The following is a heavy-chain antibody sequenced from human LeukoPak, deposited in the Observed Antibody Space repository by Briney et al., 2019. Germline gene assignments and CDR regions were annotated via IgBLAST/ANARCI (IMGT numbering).Heavy chain of an antibody. J-gene: IGHJ6*03. D-gene: IGHD5-18*01. Sequence: PSQTLSLTCTVSGGSISSGDYYWSWIRQPPGKGLEWIGYIYYSGSTYYNPSLKSRVTMSVDTSKNQFSLKLSSVTAADTAVYYCARYDGGYSYGKYYYYMDVWGKGTTVTVSS. CDR3: ARYDGGYSYGKYYYYMDV. CDR2: IYYSGST. CDR1: GGSISSGDYY. V-gene: IGHV4-30-4*08.